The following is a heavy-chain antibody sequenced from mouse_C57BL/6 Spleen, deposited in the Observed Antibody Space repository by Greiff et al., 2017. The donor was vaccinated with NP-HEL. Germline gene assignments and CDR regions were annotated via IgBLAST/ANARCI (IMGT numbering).Heavy chain of an antibody. CDR3: AIYYYGSRGAWFAY. J-gene: IGHJ3*01. CDR1: GYTFTSYW. Sequence: VQLKQPGAELVKPGASVKLSCKASGYTFTSYWMHWVKQRPGRGLEWIGRIDPNSGGTKYNEKFKSKATLTVDKPSSTAYMQLSSLTSEDAAVYYCAIYYYGSRGAWFAYWGQGTLVTVSA. CDR2: IDPNSGGT. D-gene: IGHD1-1*01. V-gene: IGHV1-72*01.